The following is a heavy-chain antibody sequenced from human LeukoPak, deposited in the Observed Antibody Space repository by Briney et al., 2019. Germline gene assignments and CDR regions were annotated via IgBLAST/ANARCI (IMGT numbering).Heavy chain of an antibody. V-gene: IGHV1-46*01. J-gene: IGHJ5*02. CDR3: ARITSSSWYREDWFDP. CDR2: INPSGGST. CDR1: GYTFTSYY. D-gene: IGHD6-13*01. Sequence: GASVKVSCKASGYTFTSYYMHWVRQAPGQGLEWMGIINPSGGSTSYAQKFQGRVTMTRDMSTSTVYMELSSLRSEDTAVYYCARITSSSWYREDWFDPWGQGTLVTVSS.